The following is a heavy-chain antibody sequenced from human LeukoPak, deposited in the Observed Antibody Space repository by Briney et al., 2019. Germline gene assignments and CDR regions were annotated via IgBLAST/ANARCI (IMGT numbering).Heavy chain of an antibody. V-gene: IGHV3-74*01. CDR3: ARSQIAD. J-gene: IGHJ4*02. CDR1: GFTFNSYW. CDR2: INPDGSTT. Sequence: GGSLRLSCVASGFTFNSYWMHWARQVPGKGLVWVSRINPDGSTTTYADSVKGRFTISRDNAKNTLYLQMNSLRAEDTAVYYCARSQIADWGQGTLVTVSS.